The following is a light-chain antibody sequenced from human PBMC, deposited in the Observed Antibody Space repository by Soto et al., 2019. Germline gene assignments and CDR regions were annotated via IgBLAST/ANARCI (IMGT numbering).Light chain of an antibody. V-gene: IGLV1-40*01. CDR2: GNI. J-gene: IGLJ2*01. CDR3: QSYDSSLSGSV. CDR1: SANIGAGYD. Sequence: QSVLTQPPSVSGAPGQRVTISCTGSSANIGAGYDVHWYQQLPGTAPKLLIYGNINRPSGVPDRFSGSKSGTSASLAITGLQAGDEADYYCQSYDSSLSGSVFGGGTKVTVL.